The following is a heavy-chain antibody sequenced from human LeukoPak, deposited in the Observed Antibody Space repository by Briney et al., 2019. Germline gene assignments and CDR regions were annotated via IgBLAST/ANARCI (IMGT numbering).Heavy chain of an antibody. Sequence: SETLSLTCTVSGGSISSYYWSWIRQPPGKGLEWIGYIYYTGNTNYNPSLKSRVTISVDTSKNQFSLNLSSVTAADTAIYYCARLGGATSPFGYWGQGTLVTVSS. CDR2: IYYTGNT. CDR3: ARLGGATSPFGY. J-gene: IGHJ4*02. V-gene: IGHV4-59*08. D-gene: IGHD1-26*01. CDR1: GGSISSYY.